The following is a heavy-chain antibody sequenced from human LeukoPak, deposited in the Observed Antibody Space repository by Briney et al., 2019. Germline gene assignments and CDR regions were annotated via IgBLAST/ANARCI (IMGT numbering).Heavy chain of an antibody. Sequence: ASVKVSCKASGYTLTGYYMHWVRQAPGQGLEWMGWINPHNGDTNSAQKFRGRVSMTWDTSITTAYLELSRLVSDDTAVCYCARDPPSSVATRPIFDYWGQGTLVTVSS. J-gene: IGHJ4*02. CDR3: ARDPPSSVATRPIFDY. CDR1: GYTLTGYY. CDR2: INPHNGDT. D-gene: IGHD6-6*01. V-gene: IGHV1-2*02.